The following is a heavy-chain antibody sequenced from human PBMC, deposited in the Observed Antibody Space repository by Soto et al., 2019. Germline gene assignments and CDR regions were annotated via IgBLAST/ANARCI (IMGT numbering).Heavy chain of an antibody. Sequence: QVQLVQSGAEVKKPGASVKVSCKASGYTFTSYGISWVRQAPGQGLEWMGWISAYNGNTNYAQKLQGRVTMTTDTSTSTAYMELRSLRSDDTVVYYCARYSRYAYDSSGYSLFDIWGQGTMVTVSS. CDR3: ARYSRYAYDSSGYSLFDI. D-gene: IGHD3-22*01. CDR2: ISAYNGNT. J-gene: IGHJ3*02. V-gene: IGHV1-18*04. CDR1: GYTFTSYG.